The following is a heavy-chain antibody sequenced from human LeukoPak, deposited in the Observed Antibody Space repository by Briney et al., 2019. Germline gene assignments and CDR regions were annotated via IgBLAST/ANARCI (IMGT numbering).Heavy chain of an antibody. CDR1: GFTFSSYE. V-gene: IGHV3-48*03. CDR3: ASGHCSSTSCYPFDY. CDR2: ISSSGSTI. J-gene: IGHJ4*02. D-gene: IGHD2-2*01. Sequence: GGSLRLSCAASGFTFSSYEMNWVRQAPGKGLEWVSYISSSGSTIYYAESVKGRFTISRDNAKKSLYLQMNSLRAEDTAVYYCASGHCSSTSCYPFDYWGQGTLVTVSS.